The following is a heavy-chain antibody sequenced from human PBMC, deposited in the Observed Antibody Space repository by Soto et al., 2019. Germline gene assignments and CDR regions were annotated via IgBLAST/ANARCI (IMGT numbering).Heavy chain of an antibody. CDR1: GGTFSTYA. CDR3: ARVLGGYVYYYYGMDV. J-gene: IGHJ6*02. CDR2: IIPMFGTA. Sequence: QVQLVQSGAEVKKPGSSVKVSCKASGGTFSTYAINWVRQAPGQGLEWMGGIIPMFGTANYVQKFQGRVTITADESTSTVYMELSSLRSEDTAVYYCARVLGGYVYYYYGMDVWGQGTTVTVSS. D-gene: IGHD5-12*01. V-gene: IGHV1-69*01.